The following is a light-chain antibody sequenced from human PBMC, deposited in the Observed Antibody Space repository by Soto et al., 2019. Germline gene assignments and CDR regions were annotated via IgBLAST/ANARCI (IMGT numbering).Light chain of an antibody. CDR2: DVS. Sequence: QSALTQPRSGSGSPGQSGTISCTGTSSDVVTYNYVSWYQQHPGKAPKVMIYDVSERPSGVPDRFSGSKSGNTASLTISGLQAEDEADYYCCSYAGSPRYVFGTGTKLTVL. CDR1: SSDVVTYNY. J-gene: IGLJ1*01. V-gene: IGLV2-11*01. CDR3: CSYAGSPRYV.